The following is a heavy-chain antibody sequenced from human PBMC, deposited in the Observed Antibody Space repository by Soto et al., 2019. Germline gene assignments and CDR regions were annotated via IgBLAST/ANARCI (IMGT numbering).Heavy chain of an antibody. CDR2: NSYSGST. V-gene: IGHV4-59*08. J-gene: IGHJ4*02. CDR1: GGSTSSYY. D-gene: IGHD1-26*01. Sequence: SETLSLTCTVTGGSTSSYYWGWLRQPPGKGLEWIGYNSYSGSTDYNPSLKSRVTISVDTSKNQFSLKLSSATAADTAVYYCARHGGSYSFDYWGQGTLVTVS. CDR3: ARHGGSYSFDY.